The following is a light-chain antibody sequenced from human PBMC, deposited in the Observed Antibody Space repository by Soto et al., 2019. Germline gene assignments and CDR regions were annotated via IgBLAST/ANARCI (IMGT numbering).Light chain of an antibody. V-gene: IGLV2-23*02. CDR1: SSDVGSYNL. CDR2: EVS. CDR3: CSYAGGGTVV. Sequence: QSVLTQPASVSGSPGQSITISCTGTSSDVGSYNLVSWYQQHPGKAPKLMIYEVSERPSGVSNRFSGSKSGNTASLTISGLQAEDEADYYCCSYAGGGTVVFGGGTKVTVL. J-gene: IGLJ3*02.